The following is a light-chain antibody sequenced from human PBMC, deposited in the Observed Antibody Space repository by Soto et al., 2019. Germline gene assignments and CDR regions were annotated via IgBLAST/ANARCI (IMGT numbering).Light chain of an antibody. CDR2: EVN. CDR1: SSDVGGYDY. CDR3: SSYAGSVAVR. Sequence: QSALTQPPSASGSPGQSVTISCTGTSSDVGGYDYVSWYRQHPGKAPKLMIYEVNKRPSGVPDRFSGSKSGNTASLTVSGLQADDEAAYYCSSYAGSVAVRFGGGTQLTVL. J-gene: IGLJ2*01. V-gene: IGLV2-8*01.